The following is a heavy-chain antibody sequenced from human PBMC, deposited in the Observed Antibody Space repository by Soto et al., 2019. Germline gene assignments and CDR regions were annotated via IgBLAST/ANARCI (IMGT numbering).Heavy chain of an antibody. CDR3: ARDSMAAARLPTRSLPTSDYYGMDV. J-gene: IGHJ6*02. CDR1: GFTFSSYW. CDR2: IKQDGSEK. V-gene: IGHV3-7*05. D-gene: IGHD6-6*01. Sequence: PGGSLRLSCAASGFTFSSYWMSLVRQAPGKGLEWVANIKQDGSEKYYVDSVKGRFTISRDNAKNSLYLQMNSLRAADTAVYYCARDSMAAARLPTRSLPTSDYYGMDVWGQGTTVTVSS.